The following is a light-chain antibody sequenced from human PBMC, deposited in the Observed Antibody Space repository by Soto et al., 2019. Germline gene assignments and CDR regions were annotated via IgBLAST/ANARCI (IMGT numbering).Light chain of an antibody. J-gene: IGKJ5*01. Sequence: EIVMTQTPLFLPVTLGQPASISCKASQSLVASDGNMYLDWLHQRPGQPPRLLIYKASKRFSGVQDRCSGSGAGTDFTLHISRVEAEDVGIYFCMQATHLRTFGQGTRLEI. CDR3: MQATHLRT. CDR2: KAS. CDR1: QSLVASDGNMY. V-gene: IGKV2-24*01.